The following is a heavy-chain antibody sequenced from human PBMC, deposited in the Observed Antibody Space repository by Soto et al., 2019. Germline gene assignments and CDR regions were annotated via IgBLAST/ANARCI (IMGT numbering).Heavy chain of an antibody. Sequence: GGSLRLSCAASGFTFSSYAMHWVRQAPGKGLEWVAVISYDGSNKYYADSVKGRFTISRDNSKNTLYLQMNSLRAEDTAVYYCARDRGQWLVQYYSYFDYWGQGTLVTVSS. CDR2: ISYDGSNK. J-gene: IGHJ4*02. CDR3: ARDRGQWLVQYYSYFDY. V-gene: IGHV3-30-3*01. D-gene: IGHD6-19*01. CDR1: GFTFSSYA.